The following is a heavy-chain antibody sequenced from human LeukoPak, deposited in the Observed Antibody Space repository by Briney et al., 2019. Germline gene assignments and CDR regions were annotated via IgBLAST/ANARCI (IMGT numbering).Heavy chain of an antibody. CDR2: IKSKTDGGTT. D-gene: IGHD3-10*01. Sequence: GGSLRLSCAASGFTFSNAWMNWVRQAPGKGLEWVGRIKSKTDGGTTDYAAPVKGRFTISRDDSKNTLYLQMNSLKTEDTAVYYCTTILWFGELSRFDPWGQGTLVTVSS. CDR1: GFTFSNAW. CDR3: TTILWFGELSRFDP. J-gene: IGHJ5*02. V-gene: IGHV3-15*01.